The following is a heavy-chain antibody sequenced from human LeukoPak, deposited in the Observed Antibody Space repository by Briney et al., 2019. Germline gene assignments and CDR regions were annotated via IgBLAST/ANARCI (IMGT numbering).Heavy chain of an antibody. J-gene: IGHJ4*02. V-gene: IGHV3-74*01. CDR3: ARGASSGYRIDY. CDR1: GLTFNSYW. CDR2: ISKDGSTT. D-gene: IGHD5-18*01. Sequence: GGSLRLSCAASGLTFNSYWMHWVRQAPGKGLVWVSRISKDGSTTNYADSVKGRFTISRDNAKNTLYLQMNSLTAEDTALYYCARGASSGYRIDYWGQGTLVTVSS.